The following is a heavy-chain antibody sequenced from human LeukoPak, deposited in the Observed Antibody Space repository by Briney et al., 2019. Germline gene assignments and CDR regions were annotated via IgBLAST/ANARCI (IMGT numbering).Heavy chain of an antibody. V-gene: IGHV1-2*02. J-gene: IGHJ4*02. CDR2: INPNSGGT. CDR3: GPVQGYGLYYFDY. Sequence: ASVKVSCKASGYTFTGYYMHWVRQAPGQGLEWMGWINPNSGGTNYAQKFQGRVTMTRDTSISTAYMELSRLRSDDTAVYYCGPVQGYGLYYFDYWGQGTLVTVSS. D-gene: IGHD5-18*01. CDR1: GYTFTGYY.